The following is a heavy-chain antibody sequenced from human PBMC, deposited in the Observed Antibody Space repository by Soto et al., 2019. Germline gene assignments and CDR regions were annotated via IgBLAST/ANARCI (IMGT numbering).Heavy chain of an antibody. Sequence: QLQLQESGPGQVKSSETLSLTCSVSGDSISNSRFYWAWIRQPPGEGLEWIGSIYHTGNAYYNPSLKRRVTISVDTSKNQFSLKLTSGTAADAALYYCARDFFDSSDYTTNWFDPWGQGTLVTVSS. V-gene: IGHV4-39*01. CDR2: IYHTGNA. D-gene: IGHD3-22*01. CDR3: ARDFFDSSDYTTNWFDP. CDR1: GDSISNSRFY. J-gene: IGHJ5*02.